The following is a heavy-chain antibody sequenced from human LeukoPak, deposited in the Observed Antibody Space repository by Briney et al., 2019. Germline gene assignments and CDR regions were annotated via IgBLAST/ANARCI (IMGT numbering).Heavy chain of an antibody. CDR1: GFTFSSHG. CDR3: ARDLRLRGYSGYDFE. D-gene: IGHD5-12*01. Sequence: GGSLRLSCAASGFTFSSHGMHWVRQAPGKGLEWVAVIWYDGSKKYHADSVKGRFTISRDNSKNTLFLQMTSLRAEDTAVYYCARDLRLRGYSGYDFEWGQGTLVTVSS. V-gene: IGHV3-33*01. CDR2: IWYDGSKK. J-gene: IGHJ4*02.